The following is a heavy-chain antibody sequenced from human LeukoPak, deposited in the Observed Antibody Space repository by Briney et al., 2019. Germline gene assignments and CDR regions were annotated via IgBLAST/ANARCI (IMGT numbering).Heavy chain of an antibody. V-gene: IGHV1-69*13. J-gene: IGHJ4*02. D-gene: IGHD3-22*01. CDR2: IIPIFGTA. Sequence: SVKVSCKASGGTFSSYAISWVRLAPGQGLEWMGGIIPIFGTANYAQKFLGRVTITADESTTTAYMELSNLRSEDTAVYYCARESTDYYDTSGYYYGPIFWGQGTLVTVSS. CDR3: ARESTDYYDTSGYYYGPIF. CDR1: GGTFSSYA.